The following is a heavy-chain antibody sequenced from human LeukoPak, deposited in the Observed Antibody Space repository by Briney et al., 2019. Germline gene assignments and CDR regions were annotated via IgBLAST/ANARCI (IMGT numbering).Heavy chain of an antibody. J-gene: IGHJ6*02. CDR2: IYSGGST. CDR3: AGDYAGSMVRGVIRAGMDV. Sequence: GGSLRLSCAASGFTVSSNYMSWVRQAPGKGLEWVSVIYSGGSTYYADSVKGRFTISRHNSKNTLYLQMNSLRAEDTAVYYCAGDYAGSMVRGVIRAGMDVWGQGTTVTVSS. V-gene: IGHV3-53*04. CDR1: GFTVSSNY. D-gene: IGHD3-10*01.